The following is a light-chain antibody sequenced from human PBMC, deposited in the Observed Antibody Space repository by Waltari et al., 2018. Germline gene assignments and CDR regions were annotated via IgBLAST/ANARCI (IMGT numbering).Light chain of an antibody. CDR3: SSYAGSNNWV. Sequence: QSALTQPPSASGSPGQSVPLSCTGTSSDFGGYNYVSWYQRHPGKAPKLMIYEVNKRPSGVPDRFSGSKSGNTASLTVSGLQAEDEAEYSCSSYAGSNNWVFGGGTKLTVL. V-gene: IGLV2-8*01. CDR1: SSDFGGYNY. CDR2: EVN. J-gene: IGLJ3*02.